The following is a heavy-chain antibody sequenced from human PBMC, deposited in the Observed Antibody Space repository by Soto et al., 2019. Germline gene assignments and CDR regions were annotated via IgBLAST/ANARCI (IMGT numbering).Heavy chain of an antibody. D-gene: IGHD3-10*01. J-gene: IGHJ1*01. CDR1: GFIFSNAW. CDR2: IQSKIDGGAT. V-gene: IGHV3-15*01. CDR3: TTDSRGNGA. Sequence: EVQLAESGGGLVKPGESLRLSCAASGFIFSNAWMTWVRQAPGKGLEWVGRIQSKIDGGATDNAAPVKGRFTVSRDDSKNILYLQMNSLKTEDTAVYYCTTDSRGNGAWGQGTLVTVSS.